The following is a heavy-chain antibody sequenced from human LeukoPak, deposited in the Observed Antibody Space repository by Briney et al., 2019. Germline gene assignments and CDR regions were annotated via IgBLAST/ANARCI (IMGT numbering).Heavy chain of an antibody. CDR1: RGTFSNYA. J-gene: IGHJ4*02. CDR3: AREGYYYDSSGWARYFDY. D-gene: IGHD3-22*01. CDR2: IIPIFGTA. Sequence: GASVKVSCKASRGTFSNYAISWVRQAPGQGLEWMGGIIPIFGTANYAQKFQGRVTITADESTSTAYMELSSLRSEDTAVYYCAREGYYYDSSGWARYFDYWGQGTLVTVSS. V-gene: IGHV1-69*01.